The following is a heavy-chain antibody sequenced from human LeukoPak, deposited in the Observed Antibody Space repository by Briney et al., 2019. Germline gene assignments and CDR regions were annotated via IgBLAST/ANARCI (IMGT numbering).Heavy chain of an antibody. CDR2: ISSDGSST. CDR1: GFTFSNYW. D-gene: IGHD3/OR15-3a*01. Sequence: GGSLRLSCAVSGFTFSNYWMHWVRQAPGKGLVWVSCISSDGSSTNYADSVKGRFSISRDNAKNTLYLHMNSLRAEDTALYYCARPMISVMSLGADFWGQGSLVTVCS. CDR3: ARPMISVMSLGADF. V-gene: IGHV3-74*01. J-gene: IGHJ4*02.